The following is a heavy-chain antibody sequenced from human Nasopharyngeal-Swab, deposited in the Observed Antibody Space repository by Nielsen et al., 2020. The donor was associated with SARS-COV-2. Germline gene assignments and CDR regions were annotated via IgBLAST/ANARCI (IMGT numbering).Heavy chain of an antibody. CDR2: IDHRGTT. V-gene: IGHV4-34*01. CDR3: ARGLVDVNMILVVIGFSYWLDS. D-gene: IGHD3-22*01. Sequence: SETLSLTCAVYGGSFSGHQWSWVRQPPGKGLEWIGEIDHRGTTNYNPSLKSRVTISADTSKNQFSLKLTSVTAADTAVYYCARGLVDVNMILVVIGFSYWLDSWGQGTQVTVSS. J-gene: IGHJ5*01. CDR1: GGSFSGHQ.